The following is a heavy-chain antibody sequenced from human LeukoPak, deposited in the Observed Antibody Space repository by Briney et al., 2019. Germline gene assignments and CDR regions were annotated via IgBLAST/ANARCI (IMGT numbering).Heavy chain of an antibody. D-gene: IGHD3-3*01. CDR1: GFVFTGYY. CDR2: INPNSGAT. Sequence: VASVKVSCKASGFVFTGYYIHWVRQAPGQGFEWMGWINPNSGATNYAQQFQGRVTMTRGTSMDIVHMELSRLTSDDTAVFYCARVSGTIQWFNPWGQGTLVTVSS. J-gene: IGHJ5*02. V-gene: IGHV1-2*02. CDR3: ARVSGTIQWFNP.